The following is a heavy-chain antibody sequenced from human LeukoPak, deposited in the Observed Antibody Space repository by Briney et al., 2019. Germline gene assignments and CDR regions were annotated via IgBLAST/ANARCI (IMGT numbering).Heavy chain of an antibody. CDR3: AKDVGKWESLHFFDY. CDR1: GFTFSTNA. V-gene: IGHV3-23*01. D-gene: IGHD1-26*01. CDR2: ISGSGAST. Sequence: GGSLRLSCLTSGFTFSTNAMSWVRQAPGKGLEWISGISGSGASTYYADSVTGRFTISRDNSRNTLYLQMNSLRGDDTAVYYCAKDVGKWESLHFFDYWGQGTLVTVSS. J-gene: IGHJ4*02.